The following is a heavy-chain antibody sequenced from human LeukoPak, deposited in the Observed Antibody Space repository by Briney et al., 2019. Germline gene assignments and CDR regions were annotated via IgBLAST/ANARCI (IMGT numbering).Heavy chain of an antibody. J-gene: IGHJ6*02. CDR2: VIPIFGAA. D-gene: IGHD6-13*01. CDR3: ARSSRNLYGMDV. CDR1: GGTFSSST. Sequence: GASVKVSCKASGGTFSSSTISWVRQAPGQGLEWMGGVIPIFGAANYAQKFQGRVTITADESTSTAYMELSSLKSEDTAVYYCARSSRNLYGMDVWGQGTTVPVSS. V-gene: IGHV1-69*13.